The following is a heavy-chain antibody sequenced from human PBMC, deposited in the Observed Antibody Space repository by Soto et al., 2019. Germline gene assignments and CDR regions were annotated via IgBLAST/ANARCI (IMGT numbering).Heavy chain of an antibody. Sequence: PGESLKISCKGSGYSFTSYWIGWVRQMPGKGLEWMGIIYPGDSDTRYSPSFQGQVTISADKFISTAYLQWSSLKASDTAMYYCAIAVGDYYYYYGMDVWGQGTTVTVSS. V-gene: IGHV5-51*01. J-gene: IGHJ6*02. CDR3: AIAVGDYYYYYGMDV. CDR2: IYPGDSDT. D-gene: IGHD6-19*01. CDR1: GYSFTSYW.